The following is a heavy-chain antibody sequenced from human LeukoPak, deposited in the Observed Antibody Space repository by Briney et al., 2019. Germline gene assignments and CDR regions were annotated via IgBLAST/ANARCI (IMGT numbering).Heavy chain of an antibody. CDR3: ARHPFATPFDY. Sequence: SETLSLTCNVSGGSISNYYWSWIRQPPGKGLEWIGYMYHTGHTMYNSSLKSRVTMSLDTSKNHFSLRLSSVTAADTAVYYCARHPFATPFDYWGPGTLVTVSS. CDR2: MYHTGHT. V-gene: IGHV4-59*08. CDR1: GGSISNYY. J-gene: IGHJ4*02. D-gene: IGHD2-15*01.